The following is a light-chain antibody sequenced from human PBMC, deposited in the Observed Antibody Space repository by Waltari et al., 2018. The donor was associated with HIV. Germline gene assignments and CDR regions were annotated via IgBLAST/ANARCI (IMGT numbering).Light chain of an antibody. J-gene: IGLJ2*01. CDR2: DNN. CDR3: GTWDSSLSAGL. Sequence: QSVLTQPPSVSAAPGQQVTISCSGRSSNIGNNYVSWYQQLPGTAPKLLIYDNNKRPSGIPDRFSGSKSGTSATLGITGLQTGDEADYYCGTWDSSLSAGLFGGGTKLTVL. V-gene: IGLV1-51*01. CDR1: SSNIGNNY.